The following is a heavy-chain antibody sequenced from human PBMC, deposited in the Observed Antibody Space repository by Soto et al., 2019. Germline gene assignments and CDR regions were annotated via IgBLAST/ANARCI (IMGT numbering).Heavy chain of an antibody. CDR1: GGTFNTYT. J-gene: IGHJ4*02. CDR3: GRIPRYSFPTSDPLDN. D-gene: IGHD5-18*01. CDR2: IIPIFGTA. Sequence: SVKVSCKASGGTFNTYTFSWVRRAPGQGLEWMGSIIPIFGTANYAPRFQGRLSITADQSATTTYMELTSLTSEDTAFYYCGRIPRYSFPTSDPLDNWGQGTLVTVSS. V-gene: IGHV1-69*13.